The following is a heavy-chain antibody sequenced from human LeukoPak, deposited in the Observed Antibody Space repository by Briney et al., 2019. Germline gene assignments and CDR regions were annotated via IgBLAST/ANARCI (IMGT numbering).Heavy chain of an antibody. CDR1: GFTFSNYW. V-gene: IGHV3-74*01. D-gene: IGHD3-10*01. CDR2: INGDGSST. CDR3: ARDPYGSGRY. J-gene: IGHJ4*02. Sequence: SGGSLRLSCADSGFTFSNYWMHWVRQAPGKGLVWVSRINGDGSSTSYADSVKGRFTISRDNAKNTLYLQMDSLRAEDTAVYYCARDPYGSGRYWGQGTRVTVSS.